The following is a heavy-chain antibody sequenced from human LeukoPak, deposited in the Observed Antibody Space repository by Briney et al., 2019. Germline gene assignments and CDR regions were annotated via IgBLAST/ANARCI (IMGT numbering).Heavy chain of an antibody. D-gene: IGHD4-11*01. CDR2: ISAYNGNT. J-gene: IGHJ6*03. CDR1: GYTFTGYG. CDR3: ARERLHQDYYYYVDV. V-gene: IGHV1-18*01. Sequence: GASVKVSCKASGYTFTGYGISWVRQAPGQGLEWMGWISAYNGNTNYTQKLQGRVTMTTDTSTSTAYMELRSLRSDDTAVYYCARERLHQDYYYYVDVWGKGTTVTVSS.